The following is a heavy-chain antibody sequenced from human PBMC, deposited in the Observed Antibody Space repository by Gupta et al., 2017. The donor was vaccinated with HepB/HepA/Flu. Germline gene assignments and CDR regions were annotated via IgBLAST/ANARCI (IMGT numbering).Heavy chain of an antibody. CDR3: AKEGPNTLYYFDS. CDR2: MSYDGTNR. Sequence: QVQLVESGGGVVQPGRSLKLSCAASGFTFKNHGMHWVRQAPGKGLEWVALMSYDGTNRFFADSVKGRFTISRDNSLNTLFLQMNSLRPEDTAIYFCAKEGPNTLYYFDSWGQGTPVTVSS. CDR1: GFTFKNHG. J-gene: IGHJ4*02. D-gene: IGHD2-15*01. V-gene: IGHV3-30*18.